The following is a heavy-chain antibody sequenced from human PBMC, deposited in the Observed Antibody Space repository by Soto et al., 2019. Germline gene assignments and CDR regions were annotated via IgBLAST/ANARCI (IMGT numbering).Heavy chain of an antibody. Sequence: SETLSLTCTVSGGSISSYYWSWIRQPPGKGLEWIGYIYYSGSTNYNPSLKSRVTISVDTSKNQFSLKLSSVTAADTAVYYCARVITGTTPYTFDYWGQGTLVTVSS. D-gene: IGHD1-7*01. V-gene: IGHV4-59*01. J-gene: IGHJ4*02. CDR2: IYYSGST. CDR3: ARVITGTTPYTFDY. CDR1: GGSISSYY.